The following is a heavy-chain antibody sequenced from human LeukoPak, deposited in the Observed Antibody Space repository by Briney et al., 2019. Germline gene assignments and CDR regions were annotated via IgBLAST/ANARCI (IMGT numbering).Heavy chain of an antibody. Sequence: GESLKISCKGSGYSFTSYWIGWVRQMPGKGLEWMGIIYPGDSETRYSPTFQGQVTISADKSITTAYLQWSSLKASDTAMYYCARHSVAAAGTPDFDYWGQGTLVTVSS. V-gene: IGHV5-51*01. D-gene: IGHD6-13*01. CDR3: ARHSVAAAGTPDFDY. J-gene: IGHJ4*02. CDR2: IYPGDSET. CDR1: GYSFTSYW.